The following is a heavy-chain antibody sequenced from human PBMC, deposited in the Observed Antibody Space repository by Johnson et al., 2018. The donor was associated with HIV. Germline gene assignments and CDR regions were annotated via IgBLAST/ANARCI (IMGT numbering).Heavy chain of an antibody. CDR1: GFTFSNYA. D-gene: IGHD2-2*02. CDR2: LPYDGSNK. J-gene: IGHJ3*02. Sequence: VQLVASGGGVVQPGRSLRLSCAASGFTFSNYAMHWVRQAPGKGLQWVAILPYDGSNKYYAYSVNGRFTISRDNSKNTLYLQMSSLRPEDTAVYYCARDRVPAAIGLAYRGAFDIWGQGTMVTVSS. CDR3: ARDRVPAAIGLAYRGAFDI. V-gene: IGHV3-30-3*01.